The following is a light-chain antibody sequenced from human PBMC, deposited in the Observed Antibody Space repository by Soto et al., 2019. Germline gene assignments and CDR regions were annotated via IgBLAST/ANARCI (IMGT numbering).Light chain of an antibody. CDR1: NIARKG. CDR2: DDS. V-gene: IGLV3-21*02. Sequence: SYELTQPPSVSVAPGQTARVTCGGANIARKGVHWYRQTPGQAPVMVLYDDSARPSGIPERFSGSNSGNTATLTIGNIEAGDEADYYCQVWDYTSEQTYVFGSGTKVTVL. J-gene: IGLJ1*01. CDR3: QVWDYTSEQTYV.